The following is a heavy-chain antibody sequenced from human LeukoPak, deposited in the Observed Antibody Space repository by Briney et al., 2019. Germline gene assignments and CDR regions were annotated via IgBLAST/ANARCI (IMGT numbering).Heavy chain of an antibody. D-gene: IGHD4-23*01. J-gene: IGHJ4*02. CDR2: IYNSGST. V-gene: IGHV4-59*08. Sequence: PSETLSLTCTLSGGSISSINRNYCSWIRQPPGKGLEWIGYIYNSGSTNYNPSLKSRVTISVDTSKNQFSLKLSSVTAADTAVYYCARQAGGNSGPLDYWGQGTVVTVSS. CDR3: ARQAGGNSGPLDY. CDR1: GGSISSINRNY.